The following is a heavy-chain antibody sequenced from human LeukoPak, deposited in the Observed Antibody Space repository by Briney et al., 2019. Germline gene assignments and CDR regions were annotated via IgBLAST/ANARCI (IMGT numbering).Heavy chain of an antibody. D-gene: IGHD5-18*01. V-gene: IGHV1-2*02. Sequence: EASVTVSCTASGYTFTGYYMHWVRQAPGQGLEWMGWINPNSGGTNYAQKFQGRVTMTRDTSTSTVYMELSSLRAEDTAVYYCARPPEGYSYGFYFGHWGQGAPVIVSS. CDR2: INPNSGGT. CDR1: GYTFTGYY. CDR3: ARPPEGYSYGFYFGH. J-gene: IGHJ4*02.